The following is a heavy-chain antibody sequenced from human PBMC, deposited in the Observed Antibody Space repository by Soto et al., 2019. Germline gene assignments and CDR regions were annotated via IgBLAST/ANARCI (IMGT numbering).Heavy chain of an antibody. CDR3: ARYYDYWSAYYYMDI. CDR2: INHSGST. D-gene: IGHD3-3*01. CDR1: GGSLSGHW. J-gene: IGHJ6*03. V-gene: IGHV4-34*01. Sequence: PSETLSLTCAVFGGSLSGHWWSWIRQPPGKGLEWIGEINHSGSTSYNPSLKSRVTISVDTSKNQFSLKLRSVTAADTAVYYCARYYDYWSAYYYMDIWDKGTTVTVSS.